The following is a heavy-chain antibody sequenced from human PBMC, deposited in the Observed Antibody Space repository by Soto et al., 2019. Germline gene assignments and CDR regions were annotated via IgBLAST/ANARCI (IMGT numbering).Heavy chain of an antibody. J-gene: IGHJ6*02. V-gene: IGHV1-69*18. CDR3: ARDASRVSHYYGLDV. CDR2: IIPFYGSS. Sequence: QVELMQSGAEVKKPGSSVKVSCTTSGGTFSTHPISWVRQAPGQGLEWMAMIIPFYGSSNHAQKFQGRVTITVDESTNTVYMTLSSLTSEDTAVYYCARDASRVSHYYGLDVWGQGTTVTVSS. CDR1: GGTFSTHP.